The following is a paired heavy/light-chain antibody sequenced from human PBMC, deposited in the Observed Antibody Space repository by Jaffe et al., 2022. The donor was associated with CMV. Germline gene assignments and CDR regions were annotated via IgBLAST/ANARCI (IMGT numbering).Light chain of an antibody. J-gene: IGKJ3*01. Sequence: EIVMTQSPATLSVSPGERATLSCRASQSVSSNLAWYQQKPGQAPRLLIYGASTRATGIPARFSGSGSGTEFTLTISSLQSEDFAVYYCQQYNNWPRDTPFFGPGTKVDIK. CDR2: GAS. V-gene: IGKV3D-15*01. CDR3: QQYNNWPRDTPF. CDR1: QSVSSN.
Heavy chain of an antibody. CDR1: GGSISSYY. CDR3: ARMAVVVVPAGRGAFDP. V-gene: IGHV4-59*01. CDR2: IYYSGST. Sequence: QVQLQESGPGLVKPSETLSLTCTVSGGSISSYYWSWIRQPPGKGLEWIGYIYYSGSTNYNPSLKSRVTISVDTSKNQFSLKLSSVTAADTAVYYCARMAVVVVPAGRGAFDPWGQGTLVTVSS. J-gene: IGHJ5*02. D-gene: IGHD2-2*01.